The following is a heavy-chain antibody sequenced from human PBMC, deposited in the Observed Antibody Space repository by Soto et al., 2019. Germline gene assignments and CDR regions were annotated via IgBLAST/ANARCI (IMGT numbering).Heavy chain of an antibody. CDR2: VYYSGIT. CDR3: GSGGRVYARRSSFYYGMDV. Sequence: PSETLSLTCTVSGASISRGSDYWSWIRQPPGKTLEWIGYVYYSGITTYNPSLKSRVTISIDTSKNQFSLKLASVTTADTAVYYCGSGGRVYARRSSFYYGMDVWGQGTTVTVSS. D-gene: IGHD2-8*01. V-gene: IGHV4-61*01. CDR1: GASISRGSDY. J-gene: IGHJ6*02.